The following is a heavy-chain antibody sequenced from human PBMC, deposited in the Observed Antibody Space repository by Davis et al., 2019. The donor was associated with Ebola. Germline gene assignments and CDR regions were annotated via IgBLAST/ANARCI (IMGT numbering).Heavy chain of an antibody. CDR2: INHSGRT. D-gene: IGHD3-3*01. V-gene: IGHV4-34*01. J-gene: IGHJ6*02. CDR3: ARFGYYRGYYGMDV. CDR1: GGSFSGYY. Sequence: GSLRLSCAVHGGSFSGYYWSWIRQPPGKGLEWIGEINHSGRTNYNPSLKSRVTISVDTSKNQFSLKLSSVTAADTAVYYCARFGYYRGYYGMDVWGQGTTVTVSS.